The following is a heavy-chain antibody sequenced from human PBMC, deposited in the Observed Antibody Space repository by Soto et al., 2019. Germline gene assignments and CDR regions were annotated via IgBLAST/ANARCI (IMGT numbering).Heavy chain of an antibody. D-gene: IGHD3-10*01. CDR2: IYYNGNT. J-gene: IGHJ3*02. CDR1: GGSIGNSY. CDR3: ARDLESYYGVALDI. Sequence: PSETLSLTCTVSGGSIGNSYWTWIRQPPGKGLEWIGYIYYNGNTNYNPSLKSRVTISVDTSKNQFSLKLSSVTAADTAVYYCARDLESYYGVALDIWGQGTKVTVSS. V-gene: IGHV4-59*01.